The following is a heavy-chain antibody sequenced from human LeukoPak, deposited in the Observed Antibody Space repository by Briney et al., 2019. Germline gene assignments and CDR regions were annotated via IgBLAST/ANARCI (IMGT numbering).Heavy chain of an antibody. J-gene: IGHJ4*02. CDR2: ISSSSSYI. Sequence: GGSLRLSCAASGFTFSSYSMNWVRQAPGKGLEWVSSISSSSSYIYYADSVKSRFTISRDNAKNSLHLQMNSLRAEDTAVYYCARDGGAVAGPGSSDYWGQGTLVTVSS. V-gene: IGHV3-21*01. CDR1: GFTFSSYS. D-gene: IGHD6-19*01. CDR3: ARDGGAVAGPGSSDY.